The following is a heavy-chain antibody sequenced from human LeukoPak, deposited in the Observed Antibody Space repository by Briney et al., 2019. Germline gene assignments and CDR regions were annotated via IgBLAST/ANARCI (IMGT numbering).Heavy chain of an antibody. CDR3: VKVAKYYYGSETYYFFEH. CDR2: INQDGTEK. CDR1: GFTFTTYW. J-gene: IGHJ4*02. Sequence: GESLRLSCAASGFTFTTYWMSWVRQLPGKGLEWVANINQDGTEKYYVDSVKGRFTISRDNAKNSLDLQMNSLRVEDTGIYYCVKVAKYYYGSETYYFFEHWGQGTPVTASS. D-gene: IGHD3-10*01. V-gene: IGHV3-7*01.